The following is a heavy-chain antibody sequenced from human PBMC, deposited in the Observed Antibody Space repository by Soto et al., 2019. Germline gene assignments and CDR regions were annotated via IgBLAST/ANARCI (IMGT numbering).Heavy chain of an antibody. Sequence: SETLSLTCTVSGGSIGSYHWSWVRQPPGKGLEWIASVYYTGTTNYNPSLGSRVTISIDAPENPISLKLTSVTAADTAFYYCARDTVLTGMFDFWGQGTLVTVSS. CDR1: GGSIGSYH. CDR2: VYYTGTT. J-gene: IGHJ4*02. CDR3: ARDTVLTGMFDF. D-gene: IGHD1-1*01. V-gene: IGHV4-59*01.